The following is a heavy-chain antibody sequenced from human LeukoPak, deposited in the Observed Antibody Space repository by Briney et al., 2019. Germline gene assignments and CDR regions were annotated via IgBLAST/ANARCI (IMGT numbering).Heavy chain of an antibody. CDR1: EFTFPRYA. V-gene: IGHV3-23*01. J-gene: IGHJ5*02. CDR3: AKGVEARYCSGTSCSTWFDP. Sequence: GGSLRLSCAASEFTFPRYAMSWVRQAPGKGLEWVSSITASGGGTYFADSVKGRFTISRGNSKSTLFLQMSSLRVEDTAVYYCAKGVEARYCSGTSCSTWFDPWGQGTLVTVSS. D-gene: IGHD2-2*02. CDR2: ITASGGGT.